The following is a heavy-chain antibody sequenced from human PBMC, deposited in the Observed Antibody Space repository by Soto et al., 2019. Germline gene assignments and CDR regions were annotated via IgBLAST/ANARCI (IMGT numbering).Heavy chain of an antibody. Sequence: ASVKVSCKTSGYTFNTYGINWVRQAPGQGLDLMGWISAYDGKTTYAEKFQGRVTLTTDTSTSTAYMELRSLRSDDTAIYYCARDPHEFWTSYWFDPWGQGTPVTVSS. CDR3: ARDPHEFWTSYWFDP. D-gene: IGHD3-3*01. CDR2: ISAYDGKT. V-gene: IGHV1-18*01. J-gene: IGHJ5*02. CDR1: GYTFNTYG.